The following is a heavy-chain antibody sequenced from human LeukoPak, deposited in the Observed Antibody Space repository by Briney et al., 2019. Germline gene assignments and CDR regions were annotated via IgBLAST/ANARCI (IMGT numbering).Heavy chain of an antibody. J-gene: IGHJ4*02. Sequence: PSGTLSLTCAVSGGSISSSNWWSWVRQPPGKGLEWIGEIHHSGSTNYNPSLKSRVIISLDKSKNQFSLKLSSVTAADTAVYYCARKHYYDPFEMDYWGQGTLVTVSS. D-gene: IGHD3-22*01. CDR2: IHHSGST. CDR3: ARKHYYDPFEMDY. V-gene: IGHV4-4*02. CDR1: GGSISSSNW.